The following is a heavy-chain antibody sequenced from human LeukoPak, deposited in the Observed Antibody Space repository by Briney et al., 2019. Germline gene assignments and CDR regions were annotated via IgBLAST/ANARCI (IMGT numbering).Heavy chain of an antibody. CDR1: GFIFSSYA. V-gene: IGHV3-23*01. J-gene: IGHJ4*02. D-gene: IGHD1-26*01. Sequence: GGSLRLSCAASGFIFSSYAMSWVRQAPGKGLEWVSAISGSGGSTYYADSVKGRFTISRDNSKNTLYLQVNSLRAEDTAVYYCAKGGKWDVTPFDYWGQGTLVTVSS. CDR3: AKGGKWDVTPFDY. CDR2: ISGSGGST.